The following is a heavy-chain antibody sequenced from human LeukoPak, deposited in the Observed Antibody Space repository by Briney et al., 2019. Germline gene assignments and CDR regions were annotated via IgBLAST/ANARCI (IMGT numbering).Heavy chain of an antibody. CDR3: ARDGGPRFGKLSLPVYY. Sequence: GGSLRLSCAASGFTFSSSSMNWVRQAPGKGLEWVSSISSSSSYIYYADSVKGRFTISRDNAKNSLYLQMNSLRAEDTAVYYCARDGGPRFGKLSLPVYYWRPGTLVTVSS. CDR1: GFTFSSSS. D-gene: IGHD3-10*01. V-gene: IGHV3-21*01. CDR2: ISSSSSYI. J-gene: IGHJ4*02.